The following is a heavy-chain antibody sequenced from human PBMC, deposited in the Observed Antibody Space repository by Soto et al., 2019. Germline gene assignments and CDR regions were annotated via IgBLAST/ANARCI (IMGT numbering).Heavy chain of an antibody. V-gene: IGHV4-59*01. Sequence: SETLSLTCTVSGGSINSYYWSWIRQPPGRGLEWIAYIHYSGDTNYNPSLKSRVTISADTSKNQFSLTLSSVTAADTAVYYCARSKYYDSVFDPWGLGTLVTVSS. CDR1: GGSINSYY. CDR3: ARSKYYDSVFDP. CDR2: IHYSGDT. D-gene: IGHD3-3*01. J-gene: IGHJ5*02.